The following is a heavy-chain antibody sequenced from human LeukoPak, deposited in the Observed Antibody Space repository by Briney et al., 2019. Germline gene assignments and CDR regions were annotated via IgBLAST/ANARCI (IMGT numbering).Heavy chain of an antibody. J-gene: IGHJ5*02. Sequence: SETLSLTCTVSGGSISSSSYFWGWIRQPPGKGLERIGSIFYSGSTYYNPSLKSRVTIFVDTSKNQFSLKLSAVTAADTAVYYCARSRGVAAAGRFDPWGQGTLVTVSS. CDR2: IFYSGST. V-gene: IGHV4-39*01. CDR3: ARSRGVAAAGRFDP. D-gene: IGHD6-13*01. CDR1: GGSISSSSYF.